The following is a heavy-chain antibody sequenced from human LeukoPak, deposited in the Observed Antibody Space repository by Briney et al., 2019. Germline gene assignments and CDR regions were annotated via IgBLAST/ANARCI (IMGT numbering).Heavy chain of an antibody. V-gene: IGHV4-38-2*02. CDR2: IYHSGST. Sequence: SETLSLTCTVSGYSISSGYYWGWIRQPPGKGLEWIGSIYHSGSTYYSPSLKSRVTISVDTSKNQFSLKLNSVTAADTAVYYCASVHSRDIWGQGTMVTVSS. CDR3: ASVHSRDI. D-gene: IGHD2-21*01. CDR1: GYSISSGYY. J-gene: IGHJ3*02.